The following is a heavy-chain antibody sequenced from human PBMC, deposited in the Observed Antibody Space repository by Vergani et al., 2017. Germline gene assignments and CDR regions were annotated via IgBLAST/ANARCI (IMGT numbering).Heavy chain of an antibody. Sequence: QVQLQESGPGLVKPSETLSLTCTVSGGSISSYYWSWIRQPPGKGLEWIGYIYYSGSTNYNPSLKSRVTISVDTSKNQFSLQLSSVTAADTAVYYCARYDFWGGYYDFWGQGTLVTVSS. V-gene: IGHV4-59*01. CDR3: ARYDFWGGYYDF. D-gene: IGHD3-3*01. CDR1: GGSISSYY. J-gene: IGHJ4*02. CDR2: IYYSGST.